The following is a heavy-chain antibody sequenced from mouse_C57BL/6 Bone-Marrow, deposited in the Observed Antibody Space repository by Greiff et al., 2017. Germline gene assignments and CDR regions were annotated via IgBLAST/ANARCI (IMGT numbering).Heavy chain of an antibody. D-gene: IGHD1-1*01. CDR1: GFTFSDYG. V-gene: IGHV5-15*01. Sequence: DVMLVESGGGLVQPGGSLKLSCAASGFTFSDYGMAWVRQAPRKGPEWVAFISNLAYSIYYADTLTGRFTIARENAKNTLYLEMSSLRSEDTAMYYCARRAYGSIWYFDVWGTGTTVTVSS. CDR2: ISNLAYSI. J-gene: IGHJ1*03. CDR3: ARRAYGSIWYFDV.